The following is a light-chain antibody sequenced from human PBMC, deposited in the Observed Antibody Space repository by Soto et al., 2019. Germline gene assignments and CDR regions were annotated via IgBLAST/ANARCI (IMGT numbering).Light chain of an antibody. V-gene: IGKV3-20*01. Sequence: ILLTQSPGTLSLSTGEIATLSCRASQSVSSSYLAWYQQKPGQAPRLLIYGASSRATGIPDRFSGSGSGTDFTLTISRLEPEDFAVYYCQQYGSSGTFGQGTKVDIK. CDR2: GAS. CDR1: QSVSSSY. CDR3: QQYGSSGT. J-gene: IGKJ1*01.